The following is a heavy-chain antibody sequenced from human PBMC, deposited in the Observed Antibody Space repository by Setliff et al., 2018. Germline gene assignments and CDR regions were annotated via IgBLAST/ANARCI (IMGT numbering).Heavy chain of an antibody. CDR1: GYNFPTFW. D-gene: IGHD3-3*01. Sequence: GASLKISCKGSGYNFPTFWIGWVRQMPGKGLEWMGIIYPGDSDTRDSPSFQGQVTISADKSISTAYLQWSSLKASDTAMYYCARQAIFGSDAFDIWAKGQWSPSPQ. V-gene: IGHV5-51*01. CDR3: ARQAIFGSDAFDI. CDR2: IYPGDSDT. J-gene: IGHJ3*02.